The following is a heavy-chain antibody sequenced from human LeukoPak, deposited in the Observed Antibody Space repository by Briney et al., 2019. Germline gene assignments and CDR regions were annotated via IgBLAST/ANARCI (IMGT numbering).Heavy chain of an antibody. D-gene: IGHD3-10*01. CDR3: ARDPGGGG. J-gene: IGHJ4*02. V-gene: IGHV4-39*02. Sequence: SETLSLTCTVSGGSINSGSYYWGWIRRPPGKGLEWIGSIYYSGSTYYNPSLKSRVTISVDTSKNQFSLKLSSVTAADTAVYYCARDPGGGGWGQGTLVTVSS. CDR2: IYYSGST. CDR1: GGSINSGSYY.